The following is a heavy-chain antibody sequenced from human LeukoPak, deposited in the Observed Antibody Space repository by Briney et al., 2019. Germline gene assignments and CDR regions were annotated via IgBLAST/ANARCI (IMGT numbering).Heavy chain of an antibody. D-gene: IGHD6-19*01. CDR2: IHSSGST. J-gene: IGHJ4*02. V-gene: IGHV4-4*07. Sequence: SETLSLTCTVSGGSIGNYHWSWIRQPAGKGLEWIAQIHSSGSTNYNTPLKSRVSISIDTTEDQVSLTIRSVTAADTAFYYCARRDINSGWSCDDWGQGILVTVSS. CDR1: GGSIGNYH. CDR3: ARRDINSGWSCDD.